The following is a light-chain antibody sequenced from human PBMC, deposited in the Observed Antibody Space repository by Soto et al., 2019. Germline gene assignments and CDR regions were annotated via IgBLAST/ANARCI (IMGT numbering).Light chain of an antibody. CDR1: SGAVSADYY. J-gene: IGLJ1*01. V-gene: IGLV8-61*01. CDR2: NTD. Sequence: QTVVTQEPSFSVSPGGTVILTCGLSSGAVSADYYPSWYQQTPGQAPRTLIHNTDARSSGVPNRFSGSILGNKAALTITGAQSDDESDYYCALYMGGGISVFGTGTKVTVL. CDR3: ALYMGGGISV.